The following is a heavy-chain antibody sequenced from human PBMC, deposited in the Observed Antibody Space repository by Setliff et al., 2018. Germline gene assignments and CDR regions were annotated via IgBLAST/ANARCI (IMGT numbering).Heavy chain of an antibody. CDR2: IRSKAYGGTT. V-gene: IGHV3-49*03. Sequence: SSGGYYWSWIRQHPGKGLEWVGFIRSKAYGGTTEYAASVKGRFTISRDDSKSIAYLQMNSLKTEDTAVYYCTVAPGYCSGGSCSYYYYGMDIWGQGTTVTVSS. J-gene: IGHJ6*02. D-gene: IGHD2-15*01. CDR1: SSGGYY. CDR3: TVAPGYCSGGSCSYYYYGMDI.